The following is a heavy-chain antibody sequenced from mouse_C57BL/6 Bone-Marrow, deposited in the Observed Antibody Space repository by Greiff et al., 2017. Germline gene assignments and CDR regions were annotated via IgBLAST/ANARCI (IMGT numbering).Heavy chain of an antibody. V-gene: IGHV1-55*01. CDR3: ARNHLPYCFDY. J-gene: IGHJ2*01. Sequence: QVQLQQSGAELVKPGASVTMSCKASGYTFTSYWITWVKQRPGQGLEWIGDIYPGSGSTNYNEKFKSKATLTVDTSSSTAYMLLSSLTSEDSAVYYCARNHLPYCFDYWGQGTTLTVSS. CDR2: IYPGSGST. CDR1: GYTFTSYW.